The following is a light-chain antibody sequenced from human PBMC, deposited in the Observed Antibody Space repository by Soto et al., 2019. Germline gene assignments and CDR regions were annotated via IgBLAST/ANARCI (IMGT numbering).Light chain of an antibody. CDR3: CSYAGTYTFYV. Sequence: ALTQPRSVSGSPGQSVTISCTGTSSDVGYYNYVSWYQQHPGTAPKLVIYDVTMRPSGVPDRFSGSKSGNTASLTISGLQAEDEADYYCCSYAGTYTFYVFGTGTKVTVL. J-gene: IGLJ1*01. V-gene: IGLV2-11*01. CDR1: SSDVGYYNY. CDR2: DVT.